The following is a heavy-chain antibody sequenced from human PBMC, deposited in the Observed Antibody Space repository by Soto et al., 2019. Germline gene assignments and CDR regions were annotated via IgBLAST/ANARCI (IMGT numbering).Heavy chain of an antibody. CDR2: INAGNGNT. V-gene: IGHV1-3*01. D-gene: IGHD3-16*01. J-gene: IGHJ4*02. Sequence: ASVKVSCKASGYTFTSYAMHWVRQAPGQRLEWMGWINAGNGNTKYSQKFQGRVTITRDTSASTAYMELSSLRSEDTAVYYCARPVGGPSESFSHPVGDWGQGTLVTVSS. CDR3: ARPVGGPSESFSHPVGD. CDR1: GYTFTSYA.